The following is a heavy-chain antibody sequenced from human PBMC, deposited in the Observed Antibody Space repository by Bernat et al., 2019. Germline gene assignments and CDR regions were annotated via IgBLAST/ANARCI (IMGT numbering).Heavy chain of an antibody. Sequence: EVQLVDSWGGLVQPGGSLRLSCAASGFTFSSDYITWVRQAPGKGLEWVANINQDGSATYYADSVKGRFIISRDNARTSVYLQMGSLRTEDTAIYYCAKGFGPENWGHGTLVTVSS. CDR1: GFTFSSDY. J-gene: IGHJ4*01. CDR2: INQDGSAT. V-gene: IGHV3-7*03. CDR3: AKGFGPEN. D-gene: IGHD3-16*01.